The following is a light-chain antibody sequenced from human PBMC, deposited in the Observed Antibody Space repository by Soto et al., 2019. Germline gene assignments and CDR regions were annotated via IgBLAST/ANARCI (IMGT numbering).Light chain of an antibody. J-gene: IGKJ4*01. CDR3: QQYDNYPLT. V-gene: IGKV1-5*01. CDR1: QTIGSW. Sequence: DIQMTQSPSTLSASVGDRVTITCRASQTIGSWLAWYQQKPGTAPKLLIYDASTLESGVPSRFSGSGSGTEFTLTNSSLQPDDFATYYCQQYDNYPLTFGGGTKVEIK. CDR2: DAS.